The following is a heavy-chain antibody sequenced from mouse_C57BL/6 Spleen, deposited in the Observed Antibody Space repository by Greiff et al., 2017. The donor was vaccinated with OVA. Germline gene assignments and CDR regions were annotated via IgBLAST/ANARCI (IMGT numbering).Heavy chain of an antibody. CDR2: IHTNSGST. J-gene: IGHJ4*01. CDR3: AVGLYPAVDD. V-gene: IGHV1-64*01. CDR1: GYTFTNYW. D-gene: IGHD1-3*01. Sequence: VQLQQPGADLVKPGASVKLSCKASGYTFTNYWMHWVKQRPGQGLEWIGMIHTNSGSTNYNEKFKSKATLTVDKSSIKPYMQLISLTSEASAVYDSAVGLYPAVDDWGKGTTVTVSS.